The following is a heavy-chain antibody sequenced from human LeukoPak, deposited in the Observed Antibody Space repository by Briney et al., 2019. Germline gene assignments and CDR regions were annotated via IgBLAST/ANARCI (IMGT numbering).Heavy chain of an antibody. Sequence: FTTXGISWVRQAPGQGLEWMGWISAYNGKTNYAQKLQGRVTMTTDTSTSTAYMEVRSLRSDGTAVYYCAXXXXXXXXSXXVXYWGQGXLXTVSS. J-gene: IGHJ4*02. CDR1: FTTXG. CDR3: AXXXXXXXXSXXVXY. CDR2: ISAYNGKT. V-gene: IGHV1-18*01.